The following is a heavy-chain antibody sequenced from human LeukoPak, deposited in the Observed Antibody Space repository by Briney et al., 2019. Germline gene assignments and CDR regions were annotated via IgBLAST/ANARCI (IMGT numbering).Heavy chain of an antibody. V-gene: IGHV1-46*01. J-gene: IGHJ1*01. CDR2: INPSGGST. Sequence: GSSVKVSCKASGGTFSSYAISWVRQAPGQGLEWMGIINPSGGSTSYAQKFQGRVTMTREMSTSTVYMELSSLRSEDTAVYYCARQGIAAAGILSVYFQHWGQGTLVTVSS. CDR1: GGTFSSYA. D-gene: IGHD6-13*01. CDR3: ARQGIAAAGILSVYFQH.